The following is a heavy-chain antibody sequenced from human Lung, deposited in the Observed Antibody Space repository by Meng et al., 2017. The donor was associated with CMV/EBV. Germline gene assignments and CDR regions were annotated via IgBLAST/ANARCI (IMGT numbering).Heavy chain of an antibody. CDR2: IYYSGST. D-gene: IGHD4-11*01. Sequence: QVQLQGSGPGLVKPSPTLSLTCTVSGGSISSGDYYWSWIRQPPGKGLEWIGYIYYSGSTYYNPSLKSRVTISVDTSKNQFSLKLSSVTAADTAVYYCARDRTTGRYFDYWGQGTLVTVSS. V-gene: IGHV4-30-4*01. J-gene: IGHJ4*02. CDR1: GGSISSGDYY. CDR3: ARDRTTGRYFDY.